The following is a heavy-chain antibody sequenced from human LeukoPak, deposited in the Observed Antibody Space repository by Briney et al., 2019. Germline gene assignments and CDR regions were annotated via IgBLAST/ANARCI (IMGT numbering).Heavy chain of an antibody. CDR3: ARVHWYFDF. V-gene: IGHV3-7*04. CDR1: GFTFSSYW. J-gene: IGHJ2*01. Sequence: GGSLRLSCAASGFTFSSYWMSWVRQAPGKGLEWVAHIKEDGSDKNYVDSVKGRFTVSRDNAKNSLYLQMNSLRVEDTAVYYCARVHWYFDFWGRGTLVTVSS. CDR2: IKEDGSDK.